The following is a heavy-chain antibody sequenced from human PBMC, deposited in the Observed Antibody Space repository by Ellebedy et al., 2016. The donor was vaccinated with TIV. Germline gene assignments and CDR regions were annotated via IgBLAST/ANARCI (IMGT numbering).Heavy chain of an antibody. D-gene: IGHD2-21*01. CDR2: LYPDAKT. J-gene: IGHJ5*02. CDR1: GIIVSDYF. V-gene: IGHV3-66*01. Sequence: PGGSLRLSCEASGIIVSDYFMNWVRQAPGKGLEWVSVLYPDAKTNYTDSVNGRFIVSRDSSKHTLYLQMNSLTAEDTAVSYCARDPGGGGDFGDNWFDPWGQGTLVTVSS. CDR3: ARDPGGGGDFGDNWFDP.